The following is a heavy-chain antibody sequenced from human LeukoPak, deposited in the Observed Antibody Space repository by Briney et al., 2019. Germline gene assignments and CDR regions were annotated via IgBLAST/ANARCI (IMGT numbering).Heavy chain of an antibody. CDR2: IIPIFGTA. V-gene: IGHV1-69*13. D-gene: IGHD4-17*01. CDR1: GYTFTSYD. CDR3: ARTVGDYIDY. J-gene: IGHJ4*02. Sequence: SVKVSCKASGYTFTSYDINWVRQAPGQGLEWMGGIIPIFGTANYAQKFQGRVTITADESTSTAYMELSSLRSEDTAVYYCARTVGDYIDYWGQGTLVTVSS.